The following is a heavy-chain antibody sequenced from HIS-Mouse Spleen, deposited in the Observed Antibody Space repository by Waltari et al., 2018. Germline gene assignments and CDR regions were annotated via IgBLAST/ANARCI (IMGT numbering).Heavy chain of an antibody. V-gene: IGHV3-30-3*01. J-gene: IGHJ3*02. CDR1: GFTFSSYA. D-gene: IGHD6-13*01. CDR2: ISYDGSNK. Sequence: QVQLVESGGGVVQPGRSLRLSCAASGFTFSSYAMHWVRQAPGKGLEWVAVISYDGSNKYYDDSVKGRFTIYRDNSKNTLYLQMNSLRAEDTAVYYCARDRQQRVRGAFDIWGQGTMVTVSS. CDR3: ARDRQQRVRGAFDI.